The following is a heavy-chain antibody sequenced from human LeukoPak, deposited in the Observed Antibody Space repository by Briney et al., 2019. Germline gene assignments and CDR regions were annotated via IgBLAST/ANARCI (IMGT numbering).Heavy chain of an antibody. CDR3: ARDLRLRSTFDY. V-gene: IGHV4-39*07. CDR2: IYYSGST. Sequence: SETLSLTCSVSGGSISNSSYYWGWIRQPPGKGLEWIGSIYYSGSTYYNPSLKSRVTISVDTSKNQFSLKLSSVTAADTAVYYCARDLRLRSTFDYWGQGTLVTVSS. J-gene: IGHJ4*02. D-gene: IGHD5-12*01. CDR1: GGSISNSSYY.